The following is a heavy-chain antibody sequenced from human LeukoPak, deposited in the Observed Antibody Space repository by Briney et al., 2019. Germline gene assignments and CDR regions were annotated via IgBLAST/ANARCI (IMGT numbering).Heavy chain of an antibody. CDR3: ANSLQGFSYGPGPLDY. Sequence: GGSLTLSCAASGFTFSRYGMHWVRPAPAKGLEGMSFIRYDGSNEYYADSVKGRFTISRDNSKNTLYLQMNSLRAEDTAVYYCANSLQGFSYGPGPLDYWGQGTLVTVSS. D-gene: IGHD5-18*01. CDR1: GFTFSRYG. J-gene: IGHJ4*02. V-gene: IGHV3-30*02. CDR2: IRYDGSNE.